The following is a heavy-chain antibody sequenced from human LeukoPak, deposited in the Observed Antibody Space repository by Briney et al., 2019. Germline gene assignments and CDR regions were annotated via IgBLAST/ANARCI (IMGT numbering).Heavy chain of an antibody. CDR2: ISSSGSYI. Sequence: GGSLRLSCAASGFTFSSYWMSWVRQAPGKGLEWVASISSSGSYISYADSVKGRFTISRSNAFNALYVQMNSLRADDTAVYFCARADCSGGTCRFDFWGQGALVTVSS. D-gene: IGHD2-15*01. V-gene: IGHV3-21*01. J-gene: IGHJ4*02. CDR1: GFTFSSYW. CDR3: ARADCSGGTCRFDF.